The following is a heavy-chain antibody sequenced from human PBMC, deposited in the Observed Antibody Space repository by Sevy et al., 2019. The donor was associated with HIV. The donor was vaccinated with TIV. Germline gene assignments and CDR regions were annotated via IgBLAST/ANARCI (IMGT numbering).Heavy chain of an antibody. Sequence: GGSLRLSCAASGFAFSNYYAMHRVRQAPGKGLEWVALISYDGSDTYYADSVKGRFTVSRDNFKNTLFLQMNSLTTEDTAVYYCARPRANYVDHYFFYAMGVWGQGTTVTVSS. V-gene: IGHV3-30-3*01. J-gene: IGHJ6*02. CDR1: GFAFSNYYA. CDR3: ARPRANYVDHYFFYAMGV. D-gene: IGHD4-17*01. CDR2: ISYDGSDT.